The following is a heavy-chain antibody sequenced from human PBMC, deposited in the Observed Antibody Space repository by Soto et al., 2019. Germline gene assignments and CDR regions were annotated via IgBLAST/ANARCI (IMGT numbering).Heavy chain of an antibody. V-gene: IGHV4-31*03. Sequence: NPSETLSLTCTVSGGSISSGGYYWSWIRQHPGKGQEWIGYIYYSESTYYNQSLKSRVTISVDTSKNQFSVKLSSVTASDTAVYFCLREQRITGTLLYYYYVKAVWGQGTTVTVSS. D-gene: IGHD1-20*01. CDR2: IYYSEST. CDR3: LREQRITGTLLYYYYVKAV. J-gene: IGHJ6*02. CDR1: GGSISSGGYY.